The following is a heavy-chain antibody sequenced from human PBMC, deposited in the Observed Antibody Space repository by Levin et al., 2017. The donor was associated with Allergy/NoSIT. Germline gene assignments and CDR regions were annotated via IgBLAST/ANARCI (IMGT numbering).Heavy chain of an antibody. J-gene: IGHJ6*03. V-gene: IGHV1-18*01. CDR1: GYNFTNYG. CDR2: ISAYNGNT. CDR3: ARVGIDFWGAYQKTWGYKDV. D-gene: IGHD3-3*01. Sequence: ASVKVSCTASGYNFTNYGISWVRQAPGQGLEWMGWISAYNGNTNYAQKFQGRVTMTIQTSTNTAYMELRSLRFDDPAVYYCARVGIDFWGAYQKTWGYKDVWGQGTTVTVSS.